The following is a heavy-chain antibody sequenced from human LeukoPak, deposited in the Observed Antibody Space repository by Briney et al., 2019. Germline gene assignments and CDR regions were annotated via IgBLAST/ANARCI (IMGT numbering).Heavy chain of an antibody. J-gene: IGHJ5*02. V-gene: IGHV3-33*06. CDR2: IWSDATNQ. D-gene: IGHD4-11*01. CDR1: GFTFSHFG. CDR3: AKGAQRGFDYSNSLEH. Sequence: GTSLRLSCETSGFTFSHFGMHWVRQAPGKGLEWVAVIWSDATNQYYADSVKGRFTSSRDNFRRTVSLEMNSLRAEDTAVYYCAKGAQRGFDYSNSLEHWGQGSLVIVSS.